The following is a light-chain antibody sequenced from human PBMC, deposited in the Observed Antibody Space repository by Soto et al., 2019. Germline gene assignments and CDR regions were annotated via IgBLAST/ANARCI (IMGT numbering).Light chain of an antibody. J-gene: IGKJ2*01. Sequence: EIVLTQSPVTLSLSPGEGATLSCRASQTVTNSLAWYQQKPGQAPRLLIYDASNRATGIPARFSGSRSGTDFTLTISRLESEDFAVYYCQQRSNWPVTFGQGTKLEIK. V-gene: IGKV3-11*01. CDR3: QQRSNWPVT. CDR2: DAS. CDR1: QTVTNS.